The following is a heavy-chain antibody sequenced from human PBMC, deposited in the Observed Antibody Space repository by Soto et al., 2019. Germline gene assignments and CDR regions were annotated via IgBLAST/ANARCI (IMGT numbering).Heavy chain of an antibody. CDR2: ISGSGGST. CDR3: ARPKGYYYDSSGYALFDY. J-gene: IGHJ4*02. V-gene: IGHV3-23*01. CDR1: GFTFSSYA. D-gene: IGHD3-22*01. Sequence: ESGGGLVQPGGSLRLSCAASGFTFSSYAMSWVRQAPGKGLEWVSAISGSGGSTYYADSVKGRFTISRDNSKNTLYLQMNSLRAEDTAVYYCARPKGYYYDSSGYALFDYWGQGTLVTVSS.